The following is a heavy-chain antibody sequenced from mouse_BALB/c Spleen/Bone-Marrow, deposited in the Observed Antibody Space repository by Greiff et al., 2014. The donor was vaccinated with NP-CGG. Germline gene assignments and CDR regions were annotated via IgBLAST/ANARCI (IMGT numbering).Heavy chain of an antibody. Sequence: QVHLKESGAELAKPGASVKMSCKASGYTFTSYWMHWVKQRPGQGLEWIGYINPSTGYTEYNQKFKDKATLTADKSSSTAYMQLSSLTSEDSAVYYCARDHPYYFDYWGQGTTLTVSS. V-gene: IGHV1-7*01. CDR3: ARDHPYYFDY. J-gene: IGHJ2*01. CDR1: GYTFTSYW. CDR2: INPSTGYT.